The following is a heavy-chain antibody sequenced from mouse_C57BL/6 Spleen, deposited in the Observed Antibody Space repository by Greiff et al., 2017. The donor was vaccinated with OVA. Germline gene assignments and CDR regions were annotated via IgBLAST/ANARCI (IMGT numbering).Heavy chain of an antibody. CDR1: GYTFTSYW. Sequence: VQLQQSGAELVKPGASVKLSCKASGYTFTSYWMHWVKQRPGQGLEWIGMIHPNSGSTNYNEKFKSKATLTVDKSSSTAYMQLSSLTSEDSAVYYCARQTTVVATERAMDYWGQGTSVTVSS. CDR2: IHPNSGST. CDR3: ARQTTVVATERAMDY. V-gene: IGHV1-64*01. D-gene: IGHD1-1*01. J-gene: IGHJ4*01.